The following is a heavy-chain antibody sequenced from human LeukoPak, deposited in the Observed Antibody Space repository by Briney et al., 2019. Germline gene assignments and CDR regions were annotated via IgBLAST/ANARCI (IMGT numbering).Heavy chain of an antibody. J-gene: IGHJ4*02. CDR3: ARAGSSGWYHFDY. D-gene: IGHD6-19*01. V-gene: IGHV3-66*01. CDR2: IYTGGST. CDR1: GFTVSSNY. Sequence: GGSLRLSCAASGFTVSSNYMSWVRQAPGRGLEWVSVIYTGGSTYYADSVKGRFTISRDNSMSTLYLQMNSLRAEDTAVYYCARAGSSGWYHFDYWGQGTLVTVSS.